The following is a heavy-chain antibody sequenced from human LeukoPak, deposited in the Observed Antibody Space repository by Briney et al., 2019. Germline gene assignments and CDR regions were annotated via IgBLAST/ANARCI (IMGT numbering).Heavy chain of an antibody. V-gene: IGHV3-23*01. J-gene: IGHJ6*02. CDR2: ISGSGGST. Sequence: PGGSLRLSCAASGFTFSDYYMSWIRQAPGKGLEWVSAISGSGGSTYYADSVKGRFTISRDNSKNTLYLQMNSLRAEDTAVYYCAKGWATVTTSPYYYYGMDVWGQGTTVTVSS. CDR3: AKGWATVTTSPYYYYGMDV. CDR1: GFTFSDYY. D-gene: IGHD4-17*01.